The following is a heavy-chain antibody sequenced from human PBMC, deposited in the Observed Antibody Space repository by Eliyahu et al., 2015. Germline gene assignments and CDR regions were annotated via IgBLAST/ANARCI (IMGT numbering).Heavy chain of an antibody. J-gene: IGHJ3*02. CDR3: ASYSSSQGDARLDAFDI. V-gene: IGHV6-1*01. CDR2: TYYRSKWYN. D-gene: IGHD6-13*01. Sequence: QVQLQQSGPGLVKPSQTLXLTCAISGDSVXSNSXAWNWIRQSPSRGLEWLGRTYYRSKWYNDYAVSVKSRITINPDTSKNQFSLQLNSVTPEDTAVYYCASYSSSQGDARLDAFDIWGQGTMVTVSS. CDR1: GDSVXSNSXA.